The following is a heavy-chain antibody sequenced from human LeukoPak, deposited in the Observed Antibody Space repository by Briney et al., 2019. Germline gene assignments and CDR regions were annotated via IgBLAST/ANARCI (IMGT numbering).Heavy chain of an antibody. V-gene: IGHV4-61*02. Sequence: SQTLSLTCTVSGGSISSGSYYRSWIRQPAGKGLEWIGRIYTSGSTNYNPSLKSRVTISVDTSKNQFSLKLSSVTAADTAVYYCARSIAAAGSFAWYFDLWGRGTLVTVSS. CDR2: IYTSGST. CDR1: GGSISSGSYY. J-gene: IGHJ2*01. D-gene: IGHD6-13*01. CDR3: ARSIAAAGSFAWYFDL.